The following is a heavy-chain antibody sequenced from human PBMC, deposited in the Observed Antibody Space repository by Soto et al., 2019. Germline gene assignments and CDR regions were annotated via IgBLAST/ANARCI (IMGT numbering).Heavy chain of an antibody. Sequence: EVQLVESGGGLIQPGGSLRLSCAASAFSVSSNYMSWVRQAPGKGLEWVSILYSGGSTYYTDSVKGRFTISRDNSKNTLYLQMNSLRAEDTAVYYCARVWGILNAFDIWGQGAMVIVSS. CDR1: AFSVSSNY. J-gene: IGHJ3*02. V-gene: IGHV3-53*01. CDR2: LYSGGST. D-gene: IGHD7-27*01. CDR3: ARVWGILNAFDI.